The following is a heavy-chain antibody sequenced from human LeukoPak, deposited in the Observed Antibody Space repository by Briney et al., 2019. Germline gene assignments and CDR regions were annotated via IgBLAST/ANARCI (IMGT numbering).Heavy chain of an antibody. Sequence: GRSLRLSCAASGFTFTDYGFHWVRQAPGEGLEWVALIWYDGSNKYYADSVKGRCTISRDKSKSTLYLQMNSLRAEDTAVYYCARDRPTGNYYSIDYWGQGTLVTVSS. CDR3: ARDRPTGNYYSIDY. J-gene: IGHJ4*02. CDR1: GFTFTDYG. D-gene: IGHD1-26*01. CDR2: IWYDGSNK. V-gene: IGHV3-33*01.